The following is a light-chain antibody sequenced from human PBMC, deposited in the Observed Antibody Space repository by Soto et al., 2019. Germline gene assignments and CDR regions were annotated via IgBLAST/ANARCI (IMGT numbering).Light chain of an antibody. J-gene: IGKJ5*01. CDR3: QKYNSAIT. CDR1: QGISNY. CDR2: AAS. V-gene: IGKV1-27*01. Sequence: DIQMTQSPSSLSASVGDRVTITCRASQGISNYLAWYQQKPGKVPKLLIYAASTLQSGVPSRFSVSGSGTDFTLTISSLQPEDVATYYCQKYNSAITFGQGTRLASK.